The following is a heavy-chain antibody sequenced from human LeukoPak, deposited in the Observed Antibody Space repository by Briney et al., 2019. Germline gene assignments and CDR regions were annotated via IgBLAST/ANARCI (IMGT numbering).Heavy chain of an antibody. CDR2: INMYTANP. V-gene: IGHV7-4-1*02. CDR3: ASHDNDDDFDY. CDR1: GYTFTRYA. J-gene: IGHJ4*02. D-gene: IGHD3-16*01. Sequence: VASVKVSCRASGYTFTRYAINWLRQAPGQGLEWMGWINMYTANPAYAQGFTERFVFSLDTSVTTAYLQISNLKTEDTAAYYCASHDNDDDFDYWGQGTLVTVSS.